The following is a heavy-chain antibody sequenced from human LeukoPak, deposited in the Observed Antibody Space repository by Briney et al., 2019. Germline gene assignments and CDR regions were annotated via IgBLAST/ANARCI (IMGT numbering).Heavy chain of an antibody. CDR1: GFTFSSYG. CDR3: ARTHDSSSWKKTYYIDY. V-gene: IGHV3-30*03. CDR2: ISYDGSNK. Sequence: GGSLRLSCAASGFTFSSYGMHWVRQAPGKGLEWVAVISYDGSNKYYADSVKGRFTISRDNSKNTLYLQMNSLRAEDTAVYYCARTHDSSSWKKTYYIDYWGQGTLVTVSS. D-gene: IGHD6-13*01. J-gene: IGHJ4*02.